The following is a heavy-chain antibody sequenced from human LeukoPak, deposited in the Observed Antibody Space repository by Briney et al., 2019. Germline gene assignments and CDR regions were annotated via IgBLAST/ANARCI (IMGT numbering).Heavy chain of an antibody. J-gene: IGHJ4*02. CDR1: GFTFSSYG. Sequence: GGSLRLSCAASGFTFSSYGMHWVRQAPGKGLEWVAVISYDGSNKYYADSVKGRFTISRDNAKNSLYLQMNSLRAEDTALYYCAKAQGYYYDSSGYFDYWGQGTLVTVSS. V-gene: IGHV3-30*18. CDR3: AKAQGYYYDSSGYFDY. D-gene: IGHD3-22*01. CDR2: ISYDGSNK.